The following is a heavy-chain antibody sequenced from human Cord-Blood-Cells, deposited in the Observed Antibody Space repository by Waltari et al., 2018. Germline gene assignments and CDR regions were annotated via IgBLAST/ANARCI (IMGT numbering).Heavy chain of an antibody. CDR2: INHSGST. CDR1: GGSFSGYY. D-gene: IGHD3-3*01. Sequence: QVQLQQWGAGLLKPSETLSLTCAVHGGSFSGYYWSWIREPPGTGLEWIGEINHSGSTNYNPSLKSRVTISVDTSKNQFSLKLSSVTAADTAVYYCARGPSGFWSGYYGSWWFDPWGQGTLVTVSS. J-gene: IGHJ5*02. V-gene: IGHV4-34*01. CDR3: ARGPSGFWSGYYGSWWFDP.